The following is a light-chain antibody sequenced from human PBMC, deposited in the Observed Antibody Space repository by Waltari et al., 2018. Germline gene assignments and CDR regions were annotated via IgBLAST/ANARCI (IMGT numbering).Light chain of an antibody. J-gene: IGLJ2*01. Sequence: QSALTQPASVSGSPGQSITISCTGTSSDVGGYNSVSWYQDHPGQAPKVIIYDVSNRTSGVSDRFSGSKSGNTASLTISGLQAEDEADYYCSSQSSNDVVLFGGGTKLTVL. CDR1: SSDVGGYNS. CDR2: DVS. CDR3: SSQSSNDVVL. V-gene: IGLV2-14*03.